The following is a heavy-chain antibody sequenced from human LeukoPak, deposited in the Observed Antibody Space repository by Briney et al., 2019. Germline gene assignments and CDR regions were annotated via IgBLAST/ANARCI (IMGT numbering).Heavy chain of an antibody. D-gene: IGHD6-19*01. CDR2: IKQDGSEK. V-gene: IGHV3-7*01. J-gene: IGHJ4*02. CDR1: GFPFSSYW. Sequence: PGESLRLSCAASGFPFSSYWMGWVRQAPGKGLEWVANIKQDGSEKFYVDSVKGRFTISRDNAKNSLYLQMNGLGVEDTAVYYCTRDGSGWSTYWGQGTLVTVSS. CDR3: TRDGSGWSTY.